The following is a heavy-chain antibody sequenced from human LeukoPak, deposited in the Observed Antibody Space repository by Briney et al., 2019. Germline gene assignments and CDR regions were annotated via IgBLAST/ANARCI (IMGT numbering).Heavy chain of an antibody. CDR2: IYYSGST. CDR1: GGSISSGGYY. CDR3: AGARGFGELADY. Sequence: SQTLSLTCTVSGGSISSGGYYWSWIRQHPGKGLEWIGYIYYSGSTYYNPSLKSRVTISVDKSKNQFSLKLSSVTAADTAVYYCAGARGFGELADYWGQGTLVTVSS. D-gene: IGHD3-10*01. J-gene: IGHJ4*02. V-gene: IGHV4-31*09.